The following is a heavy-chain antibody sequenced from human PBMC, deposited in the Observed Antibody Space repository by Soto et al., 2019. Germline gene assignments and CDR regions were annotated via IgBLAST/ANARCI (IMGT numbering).Heavy chain of an antibody. CDR3: ATDGLRGGDTDY. CDR1: GYTFTTYG. D-gene: IGHD3-16*01. J-gene: IGHJ4*02. Sequence: QVQLGQSGAEVRKPGASVKVSCKASGYTFTTYGINWVRQAPGQGLEWMGWISTYNGNTYYAQKLQGRVALTRDTSTSTAYMELKSLRSDDTAIYYCATDGLRGGDTDYWGQGTLVTVSS. CDR2: ISTYNGNT. V-gene: IGHV1-18*01.